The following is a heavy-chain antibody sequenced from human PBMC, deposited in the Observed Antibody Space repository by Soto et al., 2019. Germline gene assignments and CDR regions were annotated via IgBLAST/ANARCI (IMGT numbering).Heavy chain of an antibody. J-gene: IGHJ4*02. V-gene: IGHV3-53*01. Sequence: GGSLRLSCAASGFTVSSNYMSWVRQAPGKGLEWVSVIYSGGSTYYADSVKGRFTISRDNSKNTLYLQMNSLRAEDTAVYYCAREYYDSSGYYLFDYWGQGTLVTVSS. CDR2: IYSGGST. CDR1: GFTVSSNY. D-gene: IGHD3-22*01. CDR3: AREYYDSSGYYLFDY.